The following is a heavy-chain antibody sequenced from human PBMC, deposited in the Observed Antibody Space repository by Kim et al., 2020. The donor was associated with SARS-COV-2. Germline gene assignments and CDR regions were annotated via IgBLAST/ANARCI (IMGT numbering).Heavy chain of an antibody. J-gene: IGHJ4*02. Sequence: NYNPPRKSRVTISVDTSKNQFSRKLSSVTAADTAVYYCARGGGYSYGAIDYWGQGTLVTVSS. CDR3: ARGGGYSYGAIDY. V-gene: IGHV4-34*01. D-gene: IGHD5-18*01.